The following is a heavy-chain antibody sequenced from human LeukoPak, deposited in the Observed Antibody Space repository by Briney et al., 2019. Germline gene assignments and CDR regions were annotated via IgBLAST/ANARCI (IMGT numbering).Heavy chain of an antibody. CDR2: INPSGGST. Sequence: ASVKVSCKASGYTFTSYYMHWVRQAPGQGLEWMGIINPSGGSTSYAQKFQGRVTMTRDTSTSTVYMELSSLRSEDTAVYYCARAGYDILTGYNYFDYWGQGTLVTVSS. CDR3: ARAGYDILTGYNYFDY. V-gene: IGHV1-46*01. J-gene: IGHJ4*02. D-gene: IGHD3-9*01. CDR1: GYTFTSYY.